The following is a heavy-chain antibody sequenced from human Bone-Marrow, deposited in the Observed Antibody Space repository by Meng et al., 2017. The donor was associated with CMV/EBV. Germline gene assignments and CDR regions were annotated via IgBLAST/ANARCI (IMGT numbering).Heavy chain of an antibody. D-gene: IGHD3-3*01. V-gene: IGHV3-74*01. CDR3: ASPYYDFWSGPYAFDI. CDR2: INSDGSST. J-gene: IGHJ3*02. Sequence: GGSLRLSCAASGFTFSSYWMHWVRQAPGKGLVWVSRINSDGSSTSYADSVKGRFTISRDNAKNTLYLQMNSLRAEDTAVYYCASPYYDFWSGPYAFDIWGQGTMVTVSS. CDR1: GFTFSSYW.